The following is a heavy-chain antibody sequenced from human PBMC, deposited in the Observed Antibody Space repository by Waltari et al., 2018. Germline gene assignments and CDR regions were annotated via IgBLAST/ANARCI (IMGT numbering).Heavy chain of an antibody. V-gene: IGHV1-2*02. CDR1: GYTFTGYY. Sequence: QVQLVQSGAEVKKPGASVKVSCKASGYTFTGYYMHWVRQAPGQGLEWMGWINPNSGGTSYAQKFQGRGTRTRDTSISTAYMELSRLRSDDTAVYYCARPQWDYGGNFDYWGQGTLVTVSS. CDR2: INPNSGGT. D-gene: IGHD4-17*01. CDR3: ARPQWDYGGNFDY. J-gene: IGHJ4*02.